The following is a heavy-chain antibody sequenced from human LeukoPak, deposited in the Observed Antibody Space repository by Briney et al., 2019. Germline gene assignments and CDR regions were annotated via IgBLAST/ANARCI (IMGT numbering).Heavy chain of an antibody. CDR3: ARVYSNGWYYY. CDR2: IYYSGST. Sequence: KPSETLSLTCTVSGGSISSYYWSWIRQPPGKGLEWIGYIYYSGSTNYNPSLKSRVTISVDTSKNQFSLKLSSVTAADTAVYYCARVYSNGWYYYWGQGTLVTVSS. J-gene: IGHJ4*02. D-gene: IGHD6-19*01. CDR1: GGSISSYY. V-gene: IGHV4-59*01.